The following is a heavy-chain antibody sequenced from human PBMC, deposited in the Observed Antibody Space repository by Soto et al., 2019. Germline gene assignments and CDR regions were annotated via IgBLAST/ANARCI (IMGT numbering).Heavy chain of an antibody. CDR1: GGTFSSYA. V-gene: IGHV1-46*01. CDR3: ARDKGRGLSGYDSFDY. Sequence: ASVKVSCKASGGTFSSYAISWVRQAPGQGLEWMGIINPSGGSTSYAQKFQGRVTMTRDTSTSTVCMELSSLRSEDTAVYYCARDKGRGLSGYDSFDYWGQGTLVTVSS. J-gene: IGHJ4*02. CDR2: INPSGGST. D-gene: IGHD5-12*01.